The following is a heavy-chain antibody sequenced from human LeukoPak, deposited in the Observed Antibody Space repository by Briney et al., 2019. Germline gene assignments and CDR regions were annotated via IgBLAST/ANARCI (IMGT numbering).Heavy chain of an antibody. J-gene: IGHJ5*02. CDR3: ARYGYDFWSGFTSYNWFDP. D-gene: IGHD3-3*01. Sequence: PVKVSCKASGGTFSSYAISWVRQAPGQGLEWMGRIIPIFGIANYAQKFQGRVTITADKSTSTAYMELSSLRSEDTAVYYCARYGYDFWSGFTSYNWFDPWGQGTLVTVSS. V-gene: IGHV1-69*04. CDR2: IIPIFGIA. CDR1: GGTFSSYA.